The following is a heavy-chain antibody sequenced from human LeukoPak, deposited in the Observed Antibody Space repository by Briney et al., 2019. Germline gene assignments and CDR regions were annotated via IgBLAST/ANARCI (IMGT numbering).Heavy chain of an antibody. V-gene: IGHV1-8*01. CDR3: ARARAGVVAHYYYYYGMDV. D-gene: IGHD2-15*01. CDR1: GYTFTSYD. Sequence: ASVKVSCKASGYTFTSYDINWVRQATGQGLEWMGWMNPNSGNTGYAQKFQGRVTMTRNTSISTAYMELSSLRAEDSAVYYCARARAGVVAHYYYYYGMDVWGQGTTVTVSS. J-gene: IGHJ6*02. CDR2: MNPNSGNT.